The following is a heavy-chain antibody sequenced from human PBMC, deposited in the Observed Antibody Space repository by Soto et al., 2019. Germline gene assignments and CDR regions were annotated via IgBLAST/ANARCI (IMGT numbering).Heavy chain of an antibody. V-gene: IGHV1-2*02. D-gene: IGHD2-2*01. CDR1: GYTFTGYY. J-gene: IGHJ4*02. Sequence: QVQLVQSGAEVKKPGASVKVSCKTSGYTFTGYYIYWVRQAPGQGLEWMGWINPHSGGTDSTQQFQGRVTMTRATSISTAYMELSRLRSDDTAVYYCAGPSCSSTTCPTTYWGQGTLVTVSS. CDR3: AGPSCSSTTCPTTY. CDR2: INPHSGGT.